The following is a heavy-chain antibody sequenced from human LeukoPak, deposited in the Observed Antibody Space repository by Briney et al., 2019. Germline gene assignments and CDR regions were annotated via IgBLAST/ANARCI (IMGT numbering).Heavy chain of an antibody. J-gene: IGHJ4*02. CDR1: GFTVSGSY. CDR3: ASSSDWSLDY. CDR2: IYSGDST. Sequence: GGSLRLSCAASGFTVSGSYMAWVRQGPGKGLEWVSVIYSGDSTSYAASVKGRFTISRDNSKNTLYLPMSSLRAEDTAVYYCASSSDWSLDYWGQGTLVTVSS. V-gene: IGHV3-53*01. D-gene: IGHD6-19*01.